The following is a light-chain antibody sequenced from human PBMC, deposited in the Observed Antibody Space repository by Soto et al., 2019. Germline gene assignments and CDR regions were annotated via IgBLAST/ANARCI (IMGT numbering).Light chain of an antibody. V-gene: IGLV3-1*01. J-gene: IGLJ2*01. CDR1: KLGERF. Sequence: SYELTQPPSVSVSPGQTASITCSGDKLGERFACWYQQKARQSPVMVIYQDTKRPSGIPERFSGSNSGNTATLTISGTQAIDEADYYCQAWDSSTGVVFGGGTKVTVL. CDR2: QDT. CDR3: QAWDSSTGVV.